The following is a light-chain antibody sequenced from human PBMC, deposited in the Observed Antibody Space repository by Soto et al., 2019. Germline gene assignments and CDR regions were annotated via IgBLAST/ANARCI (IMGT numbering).Light chain of an antibody. J-gene: IGKJ4*01. CDR2: DAS. CDR3: QQYGSSPLT. CDR1: QSVRNNY. V-gene: IGKV3-20*01. Sequence: ELVLTQSPDTLSLSPGERATLSCRASQSVRNNYLAWYQQKPGQAPRFLIYDASSRATGITDRFSGSGSGTDFTLTISRLEPEDFAVYYCQQYGSSPLTFGGGTKVEIK.